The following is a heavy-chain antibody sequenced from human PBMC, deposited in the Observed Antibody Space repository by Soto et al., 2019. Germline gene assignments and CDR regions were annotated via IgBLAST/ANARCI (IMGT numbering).Heavy chain of an antibody. Sequence: EVQLLESGGGLEQPGGSLRLSCAASGFTFSHYAMSWVRQAPGKGLEWVSTISLDGGNTHYADSVKGRFTLSRDNSKHTLYLQMNSLSAADTAIYAGANAVGVRLFGSWGHGTLVTVSS. CDR2: ISLDGGNT. J-gene: IGHJ4*01. CDR1: GFTFSHYA. D-gene: IGHD3-10*02. CDR3: ANAVGVRLFGS. V-gene: IGHV3-23*01.